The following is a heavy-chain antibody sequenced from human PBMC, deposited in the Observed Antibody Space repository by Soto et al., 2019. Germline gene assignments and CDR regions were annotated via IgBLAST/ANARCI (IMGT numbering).Heavy chain of an antibody. J-gene: IGHJ4*02. CDR1: GFTVSSNY. CDR2: IYSGGST. V-gene: IGHV3-53*01. D-gene: IGHD6-6*01. CDR3: ARGKDSSSAAFAY. Sequence: GGSLRLSCAASGFTVSSNYMSWVRQAPGKGLEWVSDIYSGGSTYYADSVKGRFTISRDNSKNTLYLQMNSLRAEDTAVYYCARGKDSSSAAFAYWGQGTLVTVSS.